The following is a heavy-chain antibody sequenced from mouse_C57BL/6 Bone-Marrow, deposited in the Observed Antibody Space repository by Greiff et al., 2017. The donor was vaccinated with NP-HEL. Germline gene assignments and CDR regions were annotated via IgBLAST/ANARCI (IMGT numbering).Heavy chain of an antibody. Sequence: EVKVVESGEGLVKPGGSLKLSCAASGFTFSSYAMSWVRQTPEKRLEWVAYISSGGDYIYYADTVKGRFTISRDNARNTLYLQMSSLKSEDTAMYYCTREDPGKTDDWGQGTTLTVSS. V-gene: IGHV5-9-1*02. CDR3: TREDPGKTDD. CDR2: ISSGGDYI. D-gene: IGHD2-1*01. J-gene: IGHJ2*01. CDR1: GFTFSSYA.